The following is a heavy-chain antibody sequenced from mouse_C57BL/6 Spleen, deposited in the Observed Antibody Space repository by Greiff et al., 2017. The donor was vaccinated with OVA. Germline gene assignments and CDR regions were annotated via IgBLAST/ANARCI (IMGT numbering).Heavy chain of an antibody. CDR1: GFSLTSYG. Sequence: QVHVKQSGPGLVQPSQSLSITCTVSGFSLTSYGVHWVRQSPGKGLEWLGVIWRGGSTDYNAAFMSRLSITKDNSKSQVFFKMNSLQADDTAIYYCAKSYYYGSSAFAYWGQGTLVTVSA. J-gene: IGHJ3*01. D-gene: IGHD1-1*01. CDR2: IWRGGST. CDR3: AKSYYYGSSAFAY. V-gene: IGHV2-5*01.